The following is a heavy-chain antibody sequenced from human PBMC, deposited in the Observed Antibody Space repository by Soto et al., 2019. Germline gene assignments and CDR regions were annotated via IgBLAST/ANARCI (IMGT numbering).Heavy chain of an antibody. D-gene: IGHD2-8*02. V-gene: IGHV3-23*01. J-gene: IGHJ6*02. Sequence: EVQLLESGGGLVQPGGSLRLSCTASGFTFSTYAMTWVRQAPGKGLEWVSTVSGSGAKTYYADSVRGRFTISRDNSKDTLYHQMNSLTAEDTATYYCTRDWTGNTCPCMDVWGQGTTVTVSS. CDR2: VSGSGAKT. CDR3: TRDWTGNTCPCMDV. CDR1: GFTFSTYA.